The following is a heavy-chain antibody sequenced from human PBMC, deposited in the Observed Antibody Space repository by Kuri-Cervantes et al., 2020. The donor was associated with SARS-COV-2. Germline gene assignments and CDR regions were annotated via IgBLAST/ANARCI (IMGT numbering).Heavy chain of an antibody. CDR1: GFTFGDYA. V-gene: IGHV3-49*04. Sequence: GESLKISCTASGFTFGDYAMSWVRQAPGKGLEWVGFIRSKAYGGTTEYAASAKGRFTISRDDSKSIAYLQMNSLKTEDTAVYYCTTLIDYWGQGALVTVSS. J-gene: IGHJ4*02. CDR2: IRSKAYGGTT. CDR3: TTLIDY.